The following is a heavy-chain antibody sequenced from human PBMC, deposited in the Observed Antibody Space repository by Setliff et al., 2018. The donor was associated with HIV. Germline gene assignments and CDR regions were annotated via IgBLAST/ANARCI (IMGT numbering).Heavy chain of an antibody. D-gene: IGHD3-10*01. V-gene: IGHV1-69-2*01. CDR1: GYTFTDYY. Sequence: GASVKVSCKASGYTFTDYYMHWVQQDPGKGLEWMGRVDPEDGETIYAEKFQGRVTITADTSTDTSYMELSSLRSEDTAVYYCATASNYYGSGSHGQAFDIWGQGTMVTVSS. J-gene: IGHJ3*02. CDR3: ATASNYYGSGSHGQAFDI. CDR2: VDPEDGET.